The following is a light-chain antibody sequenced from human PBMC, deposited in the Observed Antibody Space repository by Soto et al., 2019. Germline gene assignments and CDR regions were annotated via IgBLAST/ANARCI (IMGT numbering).Light chain of an antibody. CDR1: QSISSY. Sequence: DIQMSQSTSSLSASVGDRVTITCRASQSISSYLNWYQQKPGKAPKLLIYASSSLQSGVPSRFSGSGSGTDFTLTISNLQPEDFATYYCQQSYSTPWTFGQGTKVDIK. J-gene: IGKJ1*01. V-gene: IGKV1-39*01. CDR2: ASS. CDR3: QQSYSTPWT.